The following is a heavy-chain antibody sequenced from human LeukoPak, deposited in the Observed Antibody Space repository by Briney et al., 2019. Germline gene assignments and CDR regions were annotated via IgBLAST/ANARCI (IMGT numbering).Heavy chain of an antibody. V-gene: IGHV4-59*01. J-gene: IGHJ4*02. CDR1: GGSISSYY. CDR2: IYYSGST. D-gene: IGHD4-17*01. Sequence: YPSETLSLTCTVAGGSISSYYWSWIRQPAGKGLEWIGYIYYSGSTNYNPSLKSRVTISVDTSKNQFSLKLRSVTAADTAVYYCARDSPYGDYPFDYWGQGTLVTVSS. CDR3: ARDSPYGDYPFDY.